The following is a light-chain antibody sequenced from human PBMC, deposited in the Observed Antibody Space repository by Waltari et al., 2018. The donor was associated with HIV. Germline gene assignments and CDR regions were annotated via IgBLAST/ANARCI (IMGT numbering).Light chain of an antibody. Sequence: DIQMTQSPSSVSADVGDRVIITCRASQDIKKDLNWYQPKPGRSPRLLIYSASGLQSGVPSTFSGSGSGVEFNFTIAALETEDSALFYCQQSHKTPLTFGGGTRIEIK. CDR1: QDIKKD. J-gene: IGKJ5*01. CDR3: QQSHKTPLT. V-gene: IGKV1-39*01. CDR2: SAS.